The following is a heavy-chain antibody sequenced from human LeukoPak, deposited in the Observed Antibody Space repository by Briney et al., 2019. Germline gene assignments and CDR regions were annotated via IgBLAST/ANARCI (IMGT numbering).Heavy chain of an antibody. Sequence: PGGPLRPSCAASGFTFSSYAMSWVRQAPGKGLEWVSAISGSGGSTYYADSVKGRFTISRDNSKNTLYLQMNSLRAEDTAVYYCAKVYYYGSGSYYNDAFDIWGQGTMVTVSS. CDR2: ISGSGGST. D-gene: IGHD3-10*01. V-gene: IGHV3-23*01. CDR3: AKVYYYGSGSYYNDAFDI. J-gene: IGHJ3*02. CDR1: GFTFSSYA.